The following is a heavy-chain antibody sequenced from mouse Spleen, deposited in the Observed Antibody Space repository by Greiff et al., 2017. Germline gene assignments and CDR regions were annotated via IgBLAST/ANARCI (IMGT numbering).Heavy chain of an antibody. D-gene: IGHD2-14*01. J-gene: IGHJ1*01. CDR2: IYPGDGDT. Sequence: QVQLQQSGPELVKPGASVKISCKASGYAFSSSWMNWVKQRPGKGLEWIGRIYPGDGDTNYNGKFKGKATLTADKSSSTAYMQLSSLTSEDSAVYFCAREVRNWYFDVWGAGTTVTVSS. CDR1: GYAFSSSW. CDR3: AREVRNWYFDV. V-gene: IGHV1-82*01.